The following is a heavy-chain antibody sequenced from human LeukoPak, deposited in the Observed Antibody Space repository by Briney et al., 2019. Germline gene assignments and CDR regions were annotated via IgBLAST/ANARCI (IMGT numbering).Heavy chain of an antibody. CDR2: IKQDGSEK. J-gene: IGHJ4*02. V-gene: IGHV3-7*01. Sequence: PGRSLRLSCAASGFTFSNHGMHWVRQAPGKGLEWVANIKQDGSEKNYVDSVKGRFTISRDNAKSSLFLQMNDLRAEDTAVYYCAKGGRGNGEVYWGQGTLVTVSS. CDR1: GFTFSNHG. CDR3: AKGGRGNGEVY. D-gene: IGHD2-8*01.